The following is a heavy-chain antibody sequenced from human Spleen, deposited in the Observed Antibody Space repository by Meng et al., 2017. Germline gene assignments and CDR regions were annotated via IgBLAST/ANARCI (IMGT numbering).Heavy chain of an antibody. J-gene: IGHJ4*02. D-gene: IGHD4-11*01. Sequence: QVELRLWGASLLKPSETRSLSCVVSGGSFGDYYWRWIRQPPGKGLEWIGEINHSGSTNYNPSLESRATISVDTSQNNVSLKLSSVTAADSAVYYCARGPTTMAHDFDYWGQGTLVTVSS. CDR1: GGSFGDYY. CDR2: INHSGST. CDR3: ARGPTTMAHDFDY. V-gene: IGHV4-34*01.